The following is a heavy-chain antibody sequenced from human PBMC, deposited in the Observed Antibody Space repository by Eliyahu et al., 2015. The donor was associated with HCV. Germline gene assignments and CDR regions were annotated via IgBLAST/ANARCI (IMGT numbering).Heavy chain of an antibody. CDR2: ISPDGSDI. Sequence: EVQLVESGGTVVQPGGSLRLSCAASGFPFSNYWMSWIRQAPGKGLEWAAHISPDGSDIYYVDSVKGRFIISRDNAKNSLFLQMNSLRAEDTAVYYCIRDGGLSWGQGTLVTVSS. J-gene: IGHJ4*02. D-gene: IGHD3/OR15-3a*01. V-gene: IGHV3-7*03. CDR3: IRDGGLS. CDR1: GFPFSNYW.